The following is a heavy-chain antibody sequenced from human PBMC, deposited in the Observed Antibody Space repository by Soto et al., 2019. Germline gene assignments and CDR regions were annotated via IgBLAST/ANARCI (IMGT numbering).Heavy chain of an antibody. CDR3: ARAPSIVVVLAATRPRLVDYYGMDV. CDR2: IKQDGSEK. J-gene: IGHJ6*02. CDR1: GFSFSSYW. V-gene: IGHV3-7*01. D-gene: IGHD2-15*01. Sequence: GGSLRLYCAASGFSFSSYWMSWVRQAPGKGLEWVANIKQDGSEKYYVDSVKGRFTISRDNAKNSLYLQMNSLRAEDTAVYYCARAPSIVVVLAATRPRLVDYYGMDVWGQGTTVTVSS.